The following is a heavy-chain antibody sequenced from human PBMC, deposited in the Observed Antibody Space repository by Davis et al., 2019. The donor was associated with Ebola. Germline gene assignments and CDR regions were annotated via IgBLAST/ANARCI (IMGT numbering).Heavy chain of an antibody. V-gene: IGHV3-48*01. CDR3: AKDRLGSATTVTTHWFDP. CDR1: GFTFSSYS. CDR2: ISSSSSTI. Sequence: PGGSLRLSCAASGFTFSSYSMNWVRQAPGKGLEWVSYISSSSSTIYYADSVKGRFTISRDNAKNSLYLQMNSLRAEDTAVYYCAKDRLGSATTVTTHWFDPWGQGTLVTVSS. D-gene: IGHD4-17*01. J-gene: IGHJ5*02.